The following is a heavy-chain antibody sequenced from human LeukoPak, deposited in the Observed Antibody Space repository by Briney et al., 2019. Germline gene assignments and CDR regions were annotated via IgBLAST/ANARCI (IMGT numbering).Heavy chain of an antibody. CDR3: ARAVSSMALYYYYYYGMDV. D-gene: IGHD2/OR15-2a*01. CDR1: GGSISSYY. V-gene: IGHV4-4*07. CDR2: IYTSGST. Sequence: PSETLSLTCTVSGGSISSYYWSWIRQPAGKGLEWIGRIYTSGSTNYNPSPKSRVTISVDTSKNQFSLKLSSVTAADTAVYYCARAVSSMALYYYYYYGMDVWGQGTTVTVSS. J-gene: IGHJ6*02.